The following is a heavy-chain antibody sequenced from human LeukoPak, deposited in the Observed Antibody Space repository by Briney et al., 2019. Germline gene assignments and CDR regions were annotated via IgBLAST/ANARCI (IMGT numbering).Heavy chain of an antibody. CDR1: GGSINSGGHY. Sequence: SQTLSLTCTVSGGSINSGGHYWSWIRQHPGKGLEWIGYIYYSGTSYYNPSLKSRVIISVDTSKNQFSLKVSSVTAADTAVYYCARDRGYGLGNFDYWGQGTLVTVSS. V-gene: IGHV4-31*03. CDR2: IYYSGTS. J-gene: IGHJ4*02. CDR3: ARDRGYGLGNFDY. D-gene: IGHD5-18*01.